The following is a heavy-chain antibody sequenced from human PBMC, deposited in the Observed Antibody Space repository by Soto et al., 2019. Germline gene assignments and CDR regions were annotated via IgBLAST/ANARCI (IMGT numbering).Heavy chain of an antibody. CDR3: ARGSDDPTGGFDY. CDR1: GGTFSSYA. J-gene: IGHJ4*02. V-gene: IGHV1-69*13. Sequence: GASVKVSCKASGGTFSSYAISWLRQAPGQGLEWMGGIIPIFGTANYAQKFQGRVTITADESTSTAYMELSSLRSEDTAVYYCARGSDDPTGGFDYWGQGTLVTVSS. CDR2: IIPIFGTA. D-gene: IGHD3-10*01.